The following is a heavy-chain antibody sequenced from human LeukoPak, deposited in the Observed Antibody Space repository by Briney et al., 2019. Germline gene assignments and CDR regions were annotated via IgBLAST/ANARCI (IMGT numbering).Heavy chain of an antibody. V-gene: IGHV3-21*01. D-gene: IGHD3-22*01. CDR1: GFTFSSYS. CDR2: ISSSSSYI. J-gene: IGHJ4*02. CDR3: ASGGRGYYDSSGYYPGY. Sequence: GGSLRLSCAASGFTFSSYSMNWVRQAPGKGLEWVSSISSSSSYIYYADSVKGRFTISRDNAKNSLYLQMNSLRAEDTAAYYCASGGRGYYDSSGYYPGYWGQGTLVTVSS.